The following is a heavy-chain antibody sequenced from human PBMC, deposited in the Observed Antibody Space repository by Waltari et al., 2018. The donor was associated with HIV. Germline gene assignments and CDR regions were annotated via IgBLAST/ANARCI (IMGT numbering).Heavy chain of an antibody. CDR3: AGMYYDFLTGYLNWFDP. CDR1: GYTFTGYY. D-gene: IGHD3-9*01. J-gene: IGHJ5*02. V-gene: IGHV1-2*06. Sequence: QVQLVQSGAEVKRPGASVKVSCKASGYTFTGYYIQWVRQAPGQGLEWLGRINPKSGGTTYAQKFQGRVTMTRDTSIGTAYMELRSLRSDDTAVYYCAGMYYDFLTGYLNWFDPWGQGTLVTVSS. CDR2: INPKSGGT.